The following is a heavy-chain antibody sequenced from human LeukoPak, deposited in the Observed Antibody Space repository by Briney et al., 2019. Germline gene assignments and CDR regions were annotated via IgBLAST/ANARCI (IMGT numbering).Heavy chain of an antibody. CDR3: AITIFGVVNGMDV. D-gene: IGHD3-3*01. CDR2: IIPIFGTA. V-gene: IGHV1-69*13. Sequence: SVTVSCKASGGTFSSYAISWVRQAPGQGLEWMGGIIPIFGTAKYAQKFQGRVTITADESTSTAYMELSSLRSEDTAVYYCAITIFGVVNGMDVWGQGTTVTVSS. CDR1: GGTFSSYA. J-gene: IGHJ6*02.